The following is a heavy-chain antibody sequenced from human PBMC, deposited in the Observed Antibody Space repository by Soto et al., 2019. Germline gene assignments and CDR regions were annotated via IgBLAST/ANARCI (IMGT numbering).Heavy chain of an antibody. V-gene: IGHV3-30*18. Sequence: GGSLRLSCAASGFTFSSYGMHWVRQAPGKGLEWVAVISYDGSNKYYADSVKGRFTISRDNSKNTLYLQMNSLRAEDTAVYYCAKDGLRLIEGMVRGLFDYWGQGTLVTVSS. CDR2: ISYDGSNK. CDR3: AKDGLRLIEGMVRGLFDY. D-gene: IGHD3-10*01. CDR1: GFTFSSYG. J-gene: IGHJ4*02.